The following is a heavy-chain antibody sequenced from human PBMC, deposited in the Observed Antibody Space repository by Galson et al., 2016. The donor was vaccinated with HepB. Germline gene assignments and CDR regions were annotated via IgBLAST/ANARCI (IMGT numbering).Heavy chain of an antibody. CDR2: INPDSGVT. CDR3: ARDRYSGSYYVGAFDI. Sequence: SVKVSCKASGYTFTGYYMHWVRQAPGQGLEWMGWINPDSGVTSYAQKFQGSVTMTRDTSISTVYMELSRLKSDDTAIYYCARDRYSGSYYVGAFDIWGQGTMVTVS. J-gene: IGHJ3*02. V-gene: IGHV1-2*02. CDR1: GYTFTGYY. D-gene: IGHD1-26*01.